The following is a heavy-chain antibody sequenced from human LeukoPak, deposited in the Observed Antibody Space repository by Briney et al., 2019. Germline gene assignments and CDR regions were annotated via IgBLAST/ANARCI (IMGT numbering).Heavy chain of an antibody. D-gene: IGHD6-19*01. Sequence: SETLSLTCTVSGGSIRANSYYWGWIRQPPGKGLEWIGVIYYTGITYYNPSLKSRVTISVDTSKNQFSLKLSSMTAADTAVYYCMRYSSALGWFDPWGQGTLVTVSS. J-gene: IGHJ5*02. CDR1: GGSIRANSYY. CDR2: IYYTGIT. V-gene: IGHV4-39*01. CDR3: MRYSSALGWFDP.